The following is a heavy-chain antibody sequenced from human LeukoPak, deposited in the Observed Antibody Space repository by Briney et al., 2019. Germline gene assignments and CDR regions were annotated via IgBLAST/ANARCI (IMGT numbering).Heavy chain of an antibody. J-gene: IGHJ4*02. CDR2: INPSGGST. CDR3: ARAEVIVGTTGFDY. D-gene: IGHD1-26*01. V-gene: IGHV1-46*01. CDR1: GYTFIRYY. Sequence: ASVKVSCKASGYTFIRYYMHWARQAPGQGLEWMGIINPSGGSTNSAQKFQGRVTMTRDTSTSTVYMELSSLRSEDTAVYYCARAEVIVGTTGFDYWGQGTLVTVSS.